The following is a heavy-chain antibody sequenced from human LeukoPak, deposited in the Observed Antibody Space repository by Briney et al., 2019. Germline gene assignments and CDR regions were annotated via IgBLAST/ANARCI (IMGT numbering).Heavy chain of an antibody. CDR1: GGSISSGDYY. CDR2: IYYSGTT. CDR3: ARESGGSYYDY. V-gene: IGHV4-30-4*01. J-gene: IGHJ4*02. D-gene: IGHD3-16*01. Sequence: SQTLSLTCTVSGGSISSGDYYWSWIRQPPGKGLEWIGYIYYSGTTYYNPSLKSGVTISVDTSKNQVSLKLSSVTAADTAVYYCARESGGSYYDYWGQGTRVTVSS.